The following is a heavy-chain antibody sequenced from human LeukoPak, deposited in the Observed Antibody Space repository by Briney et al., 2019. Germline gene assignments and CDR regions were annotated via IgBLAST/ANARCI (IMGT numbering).Heavy chain of an antibody. V-gene: IGHV1-24*01. CDR2: FDPEDGET. CDR3: ATGLAYCGGDCFNYFDY. J-gene: IGHJ4*02. CDR1: GYTLTELS. Sequence: ASVKVSCKVSGYTLTELSMHWVRQAPGKGLEWMGGFDPEDGETIYAQKFQGRVTMTEDTSTDTAYMELSRLRSEDTAVYYCATGLAYCGGDCFNYFDYWGQGTLVTVSS. D-gene: IGHD2-21*02.